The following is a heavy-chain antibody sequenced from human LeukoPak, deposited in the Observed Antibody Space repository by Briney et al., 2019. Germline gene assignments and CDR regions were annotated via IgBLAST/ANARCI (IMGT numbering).Heavy chain of an antibody. D-gene: IGHD2-8*01. CDR2: ISYEGKNK. V-gene: IGHV3-30*04. Sequence: GGSLRLSCAAFGFTFSNYAIHWVRQAPGKGLEWVAVISYEGKNKFYADSVTGRLNISRDNSKHTRFLQMSSLRAEDTAVYYCARAKRGLTDYWGQGTLVTVSS. J-gene: IGHJ4*01. CDR1: GFTFSNYA. CDR3: ARAKRGLTDY.